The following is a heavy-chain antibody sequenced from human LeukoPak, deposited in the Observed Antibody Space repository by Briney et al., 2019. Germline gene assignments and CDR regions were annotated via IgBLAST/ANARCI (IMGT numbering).Heavy chain of an antibody. J-gene: IGHJ5*02. V-gene: IGHV4-59*01. D-gene: IGHD3-10*01. Sequence: SETLSLTCTVSGGSISSYYWNWIRQPPGKGLEWIGHIHFSGETNYNPSLKSRVTISLDSAKNQFSLRLISVSAADTAVYYCARKVEMSSASATSNTWLDPWAREPWCPSPQ. CDR1: GGSISSYY. CDR3: ARKVEMSSASATSNTWLDP. CDR2: IHFSGET.